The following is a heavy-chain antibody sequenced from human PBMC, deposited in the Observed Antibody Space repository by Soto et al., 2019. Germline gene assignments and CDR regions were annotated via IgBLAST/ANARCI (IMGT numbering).Heavy chain of an antibody. CDR2: IYYTGNT. Sequence: SETLSLTCTVSGGSVNSVYYYWSWIRQPPGRGLEWIGYIYYTGNTNYNPSLKSRVTIPLDTSRNHFSLKLSPVTAADTAVYSCAREFSNSPEAFDSWGQGSLVTVSS. D-gene: IGHD6-6*01. CDR3: AREFSNSPEAFDS. CDR1: GGSVNSVYYY. J-gene: IGHJ4*02. V-gene: IGHV4-61*03.